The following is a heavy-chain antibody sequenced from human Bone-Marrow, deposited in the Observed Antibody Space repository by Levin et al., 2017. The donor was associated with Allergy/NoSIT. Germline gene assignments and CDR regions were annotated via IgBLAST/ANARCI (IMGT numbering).Heavy chain of an antibody. CDR3: ARSKVGASSPTDF. V-gene: IGHV4-31*03. CDR1: GGSVSLGGYY. D-gene: IGHD1-26*01. J-gene: IGHJ4*02. Sequence: SETLSLTCTVSGGSVSLGGYYWGWVRQPPGKGLEWIGYRYYNGETFYNPSLKSRVTISSDTSKNQFSLKVISMTAADTAVYYCARSKVGASSPTDFWGQGTLVTVSS. CDR2: RYYNGET.